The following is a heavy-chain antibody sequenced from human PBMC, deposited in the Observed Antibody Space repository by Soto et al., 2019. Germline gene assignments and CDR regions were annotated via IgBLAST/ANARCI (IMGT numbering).Heavy chain of an antibody. J-gene: IGHJ6*01. V-gene: IGHV5-51*01. D-gene: IGHD6-6*01. Sequence: PGESLKSSCKGSGHIFTSYWIAWVRQMPGKGLEWMVIIYPGDSDTRYSPSFQGQVTISADKSINTAFLQWSSLKASDTAMYYCARHGEYSSSKALCYGMEVWGQGTTVTVSS. CDR1: GHIFTSYW. CDR2: IYPGDSDT. CDR3: ARHGEYSSSKALCYGMEV.